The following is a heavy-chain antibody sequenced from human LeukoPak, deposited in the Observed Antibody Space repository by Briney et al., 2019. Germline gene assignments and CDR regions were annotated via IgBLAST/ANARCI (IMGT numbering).Heavy chain of an antibody. CDR1: GGTSSSYA. CDR2: ILPIVGIA. Sequence: ASVKVSCKASGGTSSSYAISWVRQAPGQGLEWMGRILPIVGIANYAQKFQGRVTITADKSTSTAYMELSSLRSEDTAVYYCARDGGGNSYGVPYFDYWGQGTLVTVSS. V-gene: IGHV1-69*04. J-gene: IGHJ4*02. CDR3: ARDGGGNSYGVPYFDY. D-gene: IGHD4-23*01.